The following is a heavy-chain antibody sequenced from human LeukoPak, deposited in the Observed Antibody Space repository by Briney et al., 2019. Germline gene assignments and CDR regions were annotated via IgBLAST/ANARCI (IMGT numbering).Heavy chain of an antibody. D-gene: IGHD3-22*01. J-gene: IGHJ6*02. Sequence: SETLSLTCTVSGGSISSYYWSWTRQPPGKGLEWIGYIYYSGSTNYNPSLKSRVTISVDTSKNQFSLKLSSVTAADTAVYYCARSRTYYYDSSGNRYYYYGMDVWGQGTTVTVSS. CDR1: GGSISSYY. CDR3: ARSRTYYYDSSGNRYYYYGMDV. CDR2: IYYSGST. V-gene: IGHV4-59*01.